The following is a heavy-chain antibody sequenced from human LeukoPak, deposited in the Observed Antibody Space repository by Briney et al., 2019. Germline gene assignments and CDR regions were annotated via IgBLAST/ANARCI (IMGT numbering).Heavy chain of an antibody. J-gene: IGHJ3*02. CDR2: ISYDGSNK. D-gene: IGHD3-22*01. CDR1: GFTFSSYG. V-gene: IGHV3-30*19. CDR3: ARDPDDSMYQDAFDI. Sequence: GGSLRLSCAASGFTFSSYGMHWVRQAPGKGLEWVAVISYDGSNKYYADSVKGRFTISRDNSKNTLYLQMNSLKAEDTAVYYCARDPDDSMYQDAFDIWGQGTMVTVSS.